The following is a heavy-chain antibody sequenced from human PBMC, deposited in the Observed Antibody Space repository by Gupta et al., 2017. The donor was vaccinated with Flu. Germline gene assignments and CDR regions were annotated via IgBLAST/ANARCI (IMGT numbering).Heavy chain of an antibody. D-gene: IGHD2-15*01. CDR2: IKQDGSEK. J-gene: IGHJ4*02. Sequence: EVQLVESGGGLVQPGGSLRLSCAASGFTFSSYWMSWVRQAPGKGLEWVANIKQDGSEKYEVDSVKGRFTISRDNAKNSLYLKMTRLRAEDTAVYDGARLEGLLNDYGGQGTLVTVSS. V-gene: IGHV3-7*01. CDR3: ARLEGLLNDY. CDR1: GFTFSSYW.